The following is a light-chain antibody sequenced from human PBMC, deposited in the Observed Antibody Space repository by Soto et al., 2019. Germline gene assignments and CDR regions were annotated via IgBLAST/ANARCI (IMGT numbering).Light chain of an antibody. CDR2: AVT. CDR1: SSDVGGYNY. V-gene: IGLV2-14*01. J-gene: IGLJ1*01. Sequence: QSVLTQPASVSGSPGQSITISCTGTSSDVGGYNYVSWYQQHPGKATKLMIYAVTDRPSGVSSRFSGPKSGNTASLTISGLQAEDEADYYCSSYTSSSTLFGTGTKVTVL. CDR3: SSYTSSSTL.